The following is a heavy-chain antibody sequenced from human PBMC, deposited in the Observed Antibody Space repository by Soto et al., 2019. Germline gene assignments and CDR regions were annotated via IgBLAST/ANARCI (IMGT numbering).Heavy chain of an antibody. CDR2: MNPNSGNT. J-gene: IGHJ3*02. V-gene: IGHV1-8*01. CDR1: GYTFTSYD. D-gene: IGHD3-3*01. Sequence: ASVKVSCKASGYTFTSYDINWVRQATGQGLEWMGWMNPNSGNTGYAQKFQGRVNMTRNTSISTAYMELSSLRSEDTAVYYCARGRITIFGVDFDIWGQGTMVTVSS. CDR3: ARGRITIFGVDFDI.